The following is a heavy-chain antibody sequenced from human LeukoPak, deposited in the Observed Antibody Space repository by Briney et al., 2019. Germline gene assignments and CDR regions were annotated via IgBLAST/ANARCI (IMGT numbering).Heavy chain of an antibody. D-gene: IGHD3-22*01. Sequence: GSLRLSCATSGFTFSSYGMHWVRQAPGKGLEWVSAISGSGGSTYYADSVKGRFTISRDNSKNTLYLQMNSLRAEDTAVYYCAKDRYYYDSSGYYYRPYWGQGTLVTVSS. CDR3: AKDRYYYDSSGYYYRPY. CDR1: GFTFSSYG. J-gene: IGHJ4*02. CDR2: ISGSGGST. V-gene: IGHV3-23*01.